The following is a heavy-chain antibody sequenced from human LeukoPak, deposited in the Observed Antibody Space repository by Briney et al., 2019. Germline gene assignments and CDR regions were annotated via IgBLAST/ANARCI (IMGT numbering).Heavy chain of an antibody. V-gene: IGHV3-9*01. J-gene: IGHJ4*02. CDR2: ITRNNAVI. D-gene: IGHD3-9*01. CDR3: ARGDILTTRQLDS. Sequence: GGSLRLSCAASGFIFDDYAMHWVRRAPGKGLQWVSGITRNNAVIGYVDSVKGRFTISRDSAKNPLYLQMNTLKPEDTAFYYCARGDILTTRQLDSWGQGTLVTASS. CDR1: GFIFDDYA.